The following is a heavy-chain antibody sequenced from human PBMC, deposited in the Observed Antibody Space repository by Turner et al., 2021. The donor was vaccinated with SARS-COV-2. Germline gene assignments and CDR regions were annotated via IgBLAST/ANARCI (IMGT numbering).Heavy chain of an antibody. CDR3: ARSPTAPGYYYDSSGYYTPYYFDY. CDR1: GFTFSSYS. CDR2: ISSSSSYI. V-gene: IGHV3-21*01. Sequence: EVQLVESGGGLVKPGGSLRLSCAASGFTFSSYSMNWVRQAPGKGLEWVSSISSSSSYIYYAESVKGRFTISRDNAKNSLYLQMNSLRAEDTAVYYCARSPTAPGYYYDSSGYYTPYYFDYWGQGTLVTVSS. D-gene: IGHD3-22*01. J-gene: IGHJ4*02.